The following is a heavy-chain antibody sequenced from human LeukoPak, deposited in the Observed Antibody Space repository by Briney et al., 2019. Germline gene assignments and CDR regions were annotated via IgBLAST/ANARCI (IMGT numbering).Heavy chain of an antibody. D-gene: IGHD6-13*01. CDR1: GFTFVTFA. Sequence: PGGSLRLSCAASGFTFVTFAMGWVRQAPGKGLEWVSTISGSGGGTYYADSVKGRFTISRDNSKNTLYLQMNSLRAEDTAVYYCAKHKGAGSRYSYSMDVWGKGGHGHRLL. V-gene: IGHV3-23*01. CDR3: AKHKGAGSRYSYSMDV. J-gene: IGHJ6*03. CDR2: ISGSGGGT.